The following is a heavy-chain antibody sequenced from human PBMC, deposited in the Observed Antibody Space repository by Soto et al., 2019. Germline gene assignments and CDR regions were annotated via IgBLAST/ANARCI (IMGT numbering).Heavy chain of an antibody. CDR1: EFTFSGRS. CDR2: IDKVGTDS. J-gene: IGHJ6*03. CDR3: ARGWCGPDV. D-gene: IGHD3-10*01. Sequence: EVQLLESGGGLVQPGGSLRLPCAASEFTFSGRSVHWVRQAPGKGLVWVSGIDKVGTDSTYADSVKGRFTSSRDNAKNTVYLQMNSLRVEDTAVYYCARGWCGPDVWGTGTTVTVSS. V-gene: IGHV3-74*01.